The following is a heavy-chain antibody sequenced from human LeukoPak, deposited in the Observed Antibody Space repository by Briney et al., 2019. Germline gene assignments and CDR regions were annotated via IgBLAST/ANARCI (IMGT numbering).Heavy chain of an antibody. CDR3: AKGVNYGDYVAYYYYMDV. J-gene: IGHJ6*03. CDR1: GFTFSSYG. V-gene: IGHV3-30*02. Sequence: PGGSLRLSCAASGFTFSSYGMHWVRQAPGKGLEWVAFIRYDGSNKYYADSVKGRFTISRDNSKNTLYLQMNSLRAEDTAVYYCAKGVNYGDYVAYYYYMDVWGKGTTVTISS. CDR2: IRYDGSNK. D-gene: IGHD4-17*01.